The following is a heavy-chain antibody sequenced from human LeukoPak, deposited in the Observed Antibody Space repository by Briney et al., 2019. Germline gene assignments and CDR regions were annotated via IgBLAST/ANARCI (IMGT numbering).Heavy chain of an antibody. Sequence: PGGSLRLSCAASGFTFDDYGMHWVRQAPGKGLEWVSTINEDGSNKYYADSVKGRFTISRDNSKNSLYLQMNSLRTEDTALYYCANARPLRGRWLQFAYWGQGALVTVSS. CDR1: GFTFDDYG. CDR3: ANARPLRGRWLQFAY. D-gene: IGHD5-24*01. J-gene: IGHJ4*02. V-gene: IGHV3-43*02. CDR2: INEDGSNK.